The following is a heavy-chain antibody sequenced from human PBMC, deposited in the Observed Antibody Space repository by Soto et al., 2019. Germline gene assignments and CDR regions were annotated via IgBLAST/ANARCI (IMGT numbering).Heavy chain of an antibody. Sequence: SETLSLTCTVSGGSISSYYLSWIRQPPGKGLEWIGYIYYSGSTNYNPSLKSRVTISVDTSKNQFSLKLSSVTAADTAVYYCASASAAAFSSDYWGQGTLVTVSS. V-gene: IGHV4-59*08. CDR1: GGSISSYY. CDR3: ASASAAAFSSDY. J-gene: IGHJ4*02. D-gene: IGHD6-13*01. CDR2: IYYSGST.